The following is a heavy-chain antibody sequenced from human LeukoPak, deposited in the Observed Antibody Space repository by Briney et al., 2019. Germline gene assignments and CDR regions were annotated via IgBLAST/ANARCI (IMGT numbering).Heavy chain of an antibody. V-gene: IGHV3-7*03. CDR1: GFTFSSYW. Sequence: GGSLRLSCAASGFTFSSYWMNWARQAPGKGLEWVASINHNGNVNYYVDSVKGRFTISRDSVKNLLYLQMSNLRAEDTAVYFCARGGGLDVWGQGATVTVSS. J-gene: IGHJ6*02. CDR2: INHNGNVN. CDR3: ARGGGLDV. D-gene: IGHD3-16*01.